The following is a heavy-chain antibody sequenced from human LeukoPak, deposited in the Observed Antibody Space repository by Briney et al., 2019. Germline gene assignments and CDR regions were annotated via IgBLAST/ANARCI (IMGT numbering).Heavy chain of an antibody. CDR1: GASMTSGHYY. J-gene: IGHJ5*02. Sequence: SETLSLTCTVSGASMTSGHYYWSWVRQSAGKGLEWIGRVYTNGIIMHNPSLKSRVTISVDTSKNQFSLNLSSVTAADTAVYYCARQEIGLRSFDPWGQGTLVTVSS. D-gene: IGHD3/OR15-3a*01. V-gene: IGHV4-61*02. CDR3: ARQEIGLRSFDP. CDR2: VYTNGII.